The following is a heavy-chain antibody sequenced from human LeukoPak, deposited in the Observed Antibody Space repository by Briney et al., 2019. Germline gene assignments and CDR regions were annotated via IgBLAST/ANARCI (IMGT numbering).Heavy chain of an antibody. Sequence: SETLSLTCDVSGGFISSSNWWSWVRQPPGKGLEWIGEIYHSGSTNYNPSLKSRVTISIDNSKNQFSLKLTSVTAADTAVYYCASGDLYHFDYWGQGTLVTVSS. CDR1: GGFISSSNW. V-gene: IGHV4-4*02. D-gene: IGHD4-17*01. CDR2: IYHSGST. J-gene: IGHJ4*02. CDR3: ASGDLYHFDY.